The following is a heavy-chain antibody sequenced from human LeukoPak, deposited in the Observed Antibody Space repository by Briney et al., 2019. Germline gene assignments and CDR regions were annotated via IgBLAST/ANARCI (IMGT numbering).Heavy chain of an antibody. V-gene: IGHV3-30*18. CDR2: ISYDGSNK. D-gene: IGHD3-16*02. Sequence: GSLRLSCAASRFTFSSYGMHWVRQAPGKGLEWVAVISYDGSNKYYADSVKGRFTISRDNSKNTLYLQMNSLRAEDTAVYYCAKFHYDYVWGSYRSDSSFDYWGQGTLVTVSS. CDR3: AKFHYDYVWGSYRSDSSFDY. J-gene: IGHJ4*02. CDR1: RFTFSSYG.